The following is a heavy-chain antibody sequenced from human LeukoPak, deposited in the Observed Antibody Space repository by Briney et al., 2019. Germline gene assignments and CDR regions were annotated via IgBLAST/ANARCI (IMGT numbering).Heavy chain of an antibody. J-gene: IGHJ4*02. CDR3: AREGEWELGTTNFDY. CDR1: GGSISSYY. CDR2: IYTSGST. Sequence: SETLSLTCTVSGGSISSYYWSWIRQPAGKGLEWIGRIYTSGSTNYNPSLKSRVTMSVDTSKNQFSLKLSSVTAADTAVYYCAREGEWELGTTNFDYWGQGTLVTVSS. V-gene: IGHV4-4*07. D-gene: IGHD1-26*01.